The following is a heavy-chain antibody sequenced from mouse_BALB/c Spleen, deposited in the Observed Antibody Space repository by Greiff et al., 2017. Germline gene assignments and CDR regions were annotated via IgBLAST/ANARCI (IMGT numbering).Heavy chain of an antibody. J-gene: IGHJ4*01. V-gene: IGHV1S29*02. Sequence: VQLQQSGPELVKPGASVKISCKASGYTFTDYNMHWVKQSHGKSLEWIGYIYPYNGGTGYNQKFKSKATLTVDNSSSTAYMELRSLTSEDSAVYYCASDYDDYAMDYWGQGTSVTVSS. CDR2: IYPYNGGT. D-gene: IGHD2-4*01. CDR3: ASDYDDYAMDY. CDR1: GYTFTDYN.